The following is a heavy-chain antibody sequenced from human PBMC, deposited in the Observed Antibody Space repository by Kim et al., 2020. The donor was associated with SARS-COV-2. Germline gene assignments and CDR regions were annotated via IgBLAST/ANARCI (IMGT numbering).Heavy chain of an antibody. D-gene: IGHD3-10*01. J-gene: IGHJ6*02. CDR1: GYNFIDFW. CDR2: IYHGDSET. Sequence: GESLKISCKVSGYNFIDFWIGWVRQMPGKGLEWMGVIYHGDSETRYSPSFLGHVTISADRSISTAYLQWGNLKASDTATYYCARHDYYGSGTYHNLFYYGIDVGGQGTTVTVSS. V-gene: IGHV5-51*01. CDR3: ARHDYYGSGTYHNLFYYGIDV.